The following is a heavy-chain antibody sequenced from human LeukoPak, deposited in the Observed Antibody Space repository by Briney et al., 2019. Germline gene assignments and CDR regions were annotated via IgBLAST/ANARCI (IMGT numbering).Heavy chain of an antibody. CDR3: ATFIAARPPGDY. CDR1: GGSISSSSYY. Sequence: KSSETLSLTCTVSGGSISSSSYYWGWIRQPPGKGLEWIGSIYYSGSTYYNPSLKSRVTISVDTSKNQFSLKLSSVTAADTAVYYCATFIAARPPGDYWGQGTLVTVSS. D-gene: IGHD6-6*01. V-gene: IGHV4-39*07. J-gene: IGHJ4*02. CDR2: IYYSGST.